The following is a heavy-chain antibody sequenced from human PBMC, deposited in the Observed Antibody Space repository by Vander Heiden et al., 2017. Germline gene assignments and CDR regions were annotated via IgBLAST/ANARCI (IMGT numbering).Heavy chain of an antibody. V-gene: IGHV3-21*01. J-gene: IGHJ4*02. CDR2: ISSSSSYI. D-gene: IGHD6-13*01. Sequence: VQLVESWGGLVEPGGSLSLSCASSGLTFSSYSMNWVRQAPGKGLEWVSSISSSSSYIYYADSVKGRFTISRDNAKNSLYLQMNSLRAEDTAVYYCARDLLSGIAAYWGQGTLVTVSS. CDR1: GLTFSSYS. CDR3: ARDLLSGIAAY.